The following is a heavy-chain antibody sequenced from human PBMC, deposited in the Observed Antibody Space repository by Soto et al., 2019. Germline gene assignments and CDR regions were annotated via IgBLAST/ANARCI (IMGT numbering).Heavy chain of an antibody. D-gene: IGHD3-10*01. Sequence: QVQLEQSGAEVKKPGASVKVSCKTSGYTFTSYTLHWVRQAPGQGLEWMGWINAGNGREKYSQRFQDRVSLSTDKSATPASMELRSLSSEDTAIYFCARGGGWVGEASFDSWGQGTLVTVSS. CDR3: ARGGGWVGEASFDS. CDR2: INAGNGRE. CDR1: GYTFTSYT. V-gene: IGHV1-3*01. J-gene: IGHJ4*02.